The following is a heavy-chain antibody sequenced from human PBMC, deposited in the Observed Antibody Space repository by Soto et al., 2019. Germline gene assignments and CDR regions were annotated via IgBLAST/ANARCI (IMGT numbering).Heavy chain of an antibody. V-gene: IGHV4-30-4*01. Sequence: SETLSLTCTVSVGSISSGDYYWSWVRQPPGKGLEWIGYIYYSGSTYYNPSLKSRVTISVDTSKNQFSLKLSSVTAADTAVYYCARAEPNLSGYDFDYWGQGTLVTVSS. J-gene: IGHJ4*02. CDR1: VGSISSGDYY. CDR3: ARAEPNLSGYDFDY. CDR2: IYYSGST. D-gene: IGHD5-12*01.